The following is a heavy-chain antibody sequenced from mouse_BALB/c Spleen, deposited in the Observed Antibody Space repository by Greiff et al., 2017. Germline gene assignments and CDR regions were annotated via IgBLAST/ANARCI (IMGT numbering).Heavy chain of an antibody. CDR2: IRSKSNNYAT. J-gene: IGHJ1*01. Sequence: EVQLVETGGGLVQPKGSLKLSCAASGFTFNTNAMNWVRQAPGKGLEWVARIRSKSNNYATYYADSVKDRFTISRDDSQSMLYLQMNNLKTEDTAMYYCVRANWDRGYFDVWGAGTTVTVSS. CDR3: VRANWDRGYFDV. V-gene: IGHV10S3*01. CDR1: GFTFNTNA. D-gene: IGHD4-1*01.